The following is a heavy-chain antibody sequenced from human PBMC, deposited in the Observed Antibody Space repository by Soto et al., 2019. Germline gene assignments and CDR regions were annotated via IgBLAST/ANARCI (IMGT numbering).Heavy chain of an antibody. Sequence: GGSLRLSCAASGFTFSSYSMNWVRQAPGKGLEWVSSISSSSSYIYYADSVKGRFTISRDNAKNSLYLQMNSLRAEDTAVYYCARGPGLPYYYYMDVLGKSTTVTVSS. J-gene: IGHJ6*03. CDR3: ARGPGLPYYYYMDV. CDR2: ISSSSSYI. V-gene: IGHV3-21*01. CDR1: GFTFSSYS. D-gene: IGHD7-27*01.